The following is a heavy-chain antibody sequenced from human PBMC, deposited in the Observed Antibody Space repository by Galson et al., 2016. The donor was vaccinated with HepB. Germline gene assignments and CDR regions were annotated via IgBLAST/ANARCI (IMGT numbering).Heavy chain of an antibody. J-gene: IGHJ4*02. CDR3: ARDSGYDYSLRY. V-gene: IGHV4-39*07. CDR2: IYYSGST. Sequence: ETLSLTCTVSGGSINSTRYYWGWIRQPPGKGLEWIGNIYYSGSTYYNPSLKSRVTISVDTSKNQFSLKLSSVTAADTAVYYCARDSGYDYSLRYWGQGTLVTVSS. CDR1: GGSINSTRYY. D-gene: IGHD5-12*01.